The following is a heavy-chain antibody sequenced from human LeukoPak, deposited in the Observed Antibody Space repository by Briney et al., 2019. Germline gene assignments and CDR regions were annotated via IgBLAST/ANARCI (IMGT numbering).Heavy chain of an antibody. CDR3: ARGLPKRGAFLTGYYYFDY. CDR1: GGSFSGYY. CDR2: INHSGST. J-gene: IGHJ4*02. Sequence: PSETLSLTCAVYGGSFSGYYWSWIRQPPGKGLEWIGEINHSGSTNYNPSLKSRVTISVDTSENQFSLKLSSVTAADTAVYYCARGLPKRGAFLTGYYYFDYWGQGTLVTVSS. V-gene: IGHV4-34*01. D-gene: IGHD3-9*01.